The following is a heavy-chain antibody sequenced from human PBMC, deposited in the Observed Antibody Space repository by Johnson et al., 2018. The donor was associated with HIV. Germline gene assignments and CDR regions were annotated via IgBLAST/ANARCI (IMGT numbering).Heavy chain of an antibody. CDR3: ARPRRLFEGHDAFDI. V-gene: IGHV3-30*04. Sequence: QVQLVESGGGVVQPGRSLRLSCAASGFTFSSYAMHWVRQAPGKGLEWVAVISYDGSNKYYADSVKGRFTISRDNSKNTLYLQMNSLRAEDTAVYYCARPRRLFEGHDAFDIWGHGTLVTVSS. D-gene: IGHD2-21*01. CDR2: ISYDGSNK. CDR1: GFTFSSYA. J-gene: IGHJ3*02.